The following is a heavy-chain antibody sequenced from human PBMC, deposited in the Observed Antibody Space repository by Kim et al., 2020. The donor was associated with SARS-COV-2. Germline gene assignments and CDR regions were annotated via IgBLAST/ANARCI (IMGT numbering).Heavy chain of an antibody. D-gene: IGHD5-12*01. CDR1: GFTFSSYA. CDR2: ISYDGSNK. V-gene: IGHV3-30-3*01. CDR3: ARDSGGPWIWTTYYYHGMDV. J-gene: IGHJ6*02. Sequence: GGSLRLSCAASGFTFSSYAMHSVRQAPGKGLEWVAVISYDGSNKYYADSVKGRFTISRDNSKNTLYLQMNSLRAEDTAVYYCARDSGGPWIWTTYYYHGMDVWGQGTTVTVSS.